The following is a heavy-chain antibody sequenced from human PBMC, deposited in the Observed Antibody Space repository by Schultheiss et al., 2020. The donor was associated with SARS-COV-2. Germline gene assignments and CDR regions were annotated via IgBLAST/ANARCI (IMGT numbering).Heavy chain of an antibody. V-gene: IGHV3-23*01. CDR3: ARDAGSSFDY. Sequence: ETLSLTCTVSGGSISSYYWSWIRQPPGKGLEWVSAISGSGGSTYYADSVKGRFTISRDNSKNTLYLQMNSLRAEDTAVYYCARDAGSSFDYWGQGTLVTVSS. D-gene: IGHD6-6*01. CDR1: GGSISSYY. J-gene: IGHJ4*02. CDR2: ISGSGGST.